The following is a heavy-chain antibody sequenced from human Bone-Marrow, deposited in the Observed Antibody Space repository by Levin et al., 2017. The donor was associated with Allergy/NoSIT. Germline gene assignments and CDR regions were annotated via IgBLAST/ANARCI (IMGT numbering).Heavy chain of an antibody. CDR3: ATLPDIVVVVDQLWYFDL. D-gene: IGHD2-15*01. CDR1: GYTLTELS. Sequence: PGESLKISCKVSGYTLTELSMHWVRQAPGKGLEWMGGFDPEDGETIYAQKFQGRVTMTEDTSTDTAYMELSSLRSEDTAVYYCATLPDIVVVVDQLWYFDLWGRGTLVTVSS. CDR2: FDPEDGET. J-gene: IGHJ2*01. V-gene: IGHV1-24*01.